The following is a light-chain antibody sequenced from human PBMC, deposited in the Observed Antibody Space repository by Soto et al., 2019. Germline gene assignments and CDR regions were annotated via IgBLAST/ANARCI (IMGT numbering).Light chain of an antibody. CDR2: DVS. CDR1: SSDVGGYNY. CDR3: SSYTSSSTVV. V-gene: IGLV2-14*01. J-gene: IGLJ2*01. Sequence: QSALTQPASVSGSPGMSITISCTGTSSDVGGYNYVSWYQQHPGKAPKRVIYDVSNRPSGVSNRFSGSKSGNTASLTISGLQAEDEADYYCSSYTSSSTVVFGGGTKVTVL.